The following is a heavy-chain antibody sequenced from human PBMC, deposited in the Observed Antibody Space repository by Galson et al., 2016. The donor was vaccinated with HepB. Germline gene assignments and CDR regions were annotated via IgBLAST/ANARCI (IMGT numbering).Heavy chain of an antibody. D-gene: IGHD1-26*01. Sequence: SVKVSCKASGYTFTTYGIAWVRQAPGQGLEWMGWINPNDGNRNYAQKFQGRVTMTTDTSTGTAYMELRSLRTDDTAVYYCARDTSFIVVDSWGQGTPVTVSS. V-gene: IGHV1-18*01. CDR3: ARDTSFIVVDS. CDR2: INPNDGNR. J-gene: IGHJ4*02. CDR1: GYTFTTYG.